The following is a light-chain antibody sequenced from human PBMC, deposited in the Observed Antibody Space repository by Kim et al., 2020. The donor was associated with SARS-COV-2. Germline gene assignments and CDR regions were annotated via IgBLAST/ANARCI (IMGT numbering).Light chain of an antibody. V-gene: IGKV3-20*01. Sequence: EIVLTQSPGTLSLSPGERATLSCRASQSVTSTYLAWYQQKPGQAPRLLIYGASTGATGIPDRFSGSGSGTDFTLTISRLEPEDFAVYYCHQYASSPWTFGQGTKVDIK. CDR2: GAS. CDR3: HQYASSPWT. CDR1: QSVTSTY. J-gene: IGKJ1*01.